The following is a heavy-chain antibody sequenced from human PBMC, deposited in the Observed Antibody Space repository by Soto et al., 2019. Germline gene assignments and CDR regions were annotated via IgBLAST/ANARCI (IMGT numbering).Heavy chain of an antibody. CDR2: IYHSGST. CDR3: ARYIAASGTYYLDF. J-gene: IGHJ4*02. V-gene: IGHV4-4*02. D-gene: IGHD6-13*01. CDR1: GGSISSNNW. Sequence: SETLSLTCTVSGGSISSNNWWSWVRQPPGKGLEWIGEIYHSGSTNYNPSLKSRVIISVDTSKNQFSLRLSSVTAADTAVYYCARYIAASGTYYLDFWGQGTLVTVSS.